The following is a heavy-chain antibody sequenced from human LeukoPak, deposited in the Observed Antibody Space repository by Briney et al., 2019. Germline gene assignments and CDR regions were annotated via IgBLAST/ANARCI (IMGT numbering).Heavy chain of an antibody. CDR2: ISWNSGSI. D-gene: IGHD3-22*01. J-gene: IGHJ3*02. Sequence: GGSLRLSCAASGFTFDDYAMPWVRQAPGKGLEWVSGISWNSGSIGYADSVKGRFTISRDNAKNSLYLQMNSLRAEDTALYYCAKDGSHYYDSSGSEGDAFDIWGQGTMVTVSS. CDR1: GFTFDDYA. V-gene: IGHV3-9*01. CDR3: AKDGSHYYDSSGSEGDAFDI.